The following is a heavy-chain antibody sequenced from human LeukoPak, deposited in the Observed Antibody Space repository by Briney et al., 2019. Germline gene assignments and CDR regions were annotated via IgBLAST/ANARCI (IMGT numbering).Heavy chain of an antibody. Sequence: GASVKVSCKASGYTFTSYGISWVRQAPGQGLEWMRWISAYNGNTNYAQKLQGRVTMTTDTFTSTAYMELRSLRSDDTAVYYCARVRLPGDAFDIWGQGTMVTVSS. J-gene: IGHJ3*02. CDR3: ARVRLPGDAFDI. CDR2: ISAYNGNT. CDR1: GYTFTSYG. V-gene: IGHV1-18*01.